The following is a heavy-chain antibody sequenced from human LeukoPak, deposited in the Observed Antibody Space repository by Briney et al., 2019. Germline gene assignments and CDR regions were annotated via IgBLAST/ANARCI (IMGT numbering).Heavy chain of an antibody. V-gene: IGHV3-21*06. CDR2: VSNSGDYI. Sequence: GGSLRLSCAASGFSFSSYRMNWVRQAPGKGLEWVSSVSNSGDYIHYADSVKGRFTISRDNSKNSLYLQMNSLRAEDTAVYYCARDSYGDYVPYFDYWGQGTLVTVSS. D-gene: IGHD4-17*01. J-gene: IGHJ4*02. CDR1: GFSFSSYR. CDR3: ARDSYGDYVPYFDY.